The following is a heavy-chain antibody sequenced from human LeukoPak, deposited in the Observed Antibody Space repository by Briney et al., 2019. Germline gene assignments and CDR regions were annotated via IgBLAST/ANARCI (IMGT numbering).Heavy chain of an antibody. CDR1: GGSISSSSYY. J-gene: IGHJ4*02. CDR2: IYYSGST. D-gene: IGHD6-19*01. Sequence: SETLSLTCTVSGGSISSSSYYWGWIRQPPGNWLEWIGSIYYSGSTYSNPSLKSRVTISVDTSKNQFSLKLSSVTAADTAVYYCARQAGTLLDYFDYWGQGTLVTVSS. V-gene: IGHV4-39*01. CDR3: ARQAGTLLDYFDY.